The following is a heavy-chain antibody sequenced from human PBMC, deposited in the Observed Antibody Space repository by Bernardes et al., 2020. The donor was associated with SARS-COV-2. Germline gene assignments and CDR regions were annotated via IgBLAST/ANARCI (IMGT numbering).Heavy chain of an antibody. D-gene: IGHD3-10*01. V-gene: IGHV2-5*02. CDR2: IYWDDDK. Sequence: SGPTLVKPTQTLTLTCTFSGFSLSTSGVGVGWIRQPPGKALEWLALIYWDDDKRYSPSLKSRLTITKDTSKNQVVLTMTNMDPVDTATYYCAHSKGLLWFGELLYFDYWGQGTLVTVSS. CDR1: GFSLSTSGVG. J-gene: IGHJ4*02. CDR3: AHSKGLLWFGELLYFDY.